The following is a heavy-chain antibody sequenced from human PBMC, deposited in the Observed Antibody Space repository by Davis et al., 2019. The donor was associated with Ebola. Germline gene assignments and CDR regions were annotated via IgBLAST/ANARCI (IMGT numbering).Heavy chain of an antibody. CDR2: INAGNGNT. CDR1: GYTFTSYG. D-gene: IGHD1-1*01. Sequence: AASVKVSCKASGYTFTSYGISWVRQAPGQGLEWMGWINAGNGNTKYSQKFQGRVTMTTDTSTSKAYMEVGSLKSDDTAVYYCARAQFPTTSDHWGQGTLVTVSS. CDR3: ARAQFPTTSDH. V-gene: IGHV1-18*04. J-gene: IGHJ4*02.